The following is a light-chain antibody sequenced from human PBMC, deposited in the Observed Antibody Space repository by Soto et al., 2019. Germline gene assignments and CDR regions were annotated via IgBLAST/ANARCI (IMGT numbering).Light chain of an antibody. V-gene: IGLV2-14*01. CDR2: DVS. Sequence: QSALTQPASVSGSPGQSITISCTGTNSDVGGYNYVSWYQQHPGKAPKLMIYDVSNRPSGVSNRFSGSKSGNTASLTISGLQAEDEADYYCSSYTSSSTLDVVFGGGTKVTVL. CDR3: SSYTSSSTLDVV. J-gene: IGLJ2*01. CDR1: NSDVGGYNY.